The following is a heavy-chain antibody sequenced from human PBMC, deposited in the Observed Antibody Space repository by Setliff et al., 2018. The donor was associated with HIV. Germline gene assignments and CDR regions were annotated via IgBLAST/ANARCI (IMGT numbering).Heavy chain of an antibody. Sequence: ASVKVSCKASGYTFTGYFLNWVRQAPGQGLEWMGWINPNSGGTNYAQKFQGRVTMTRDTSISTAYMELSRLSSDETAVYYCARGAYYYDSTGYPRDPFDVGAKGQWSPSL. CDR1: GYTFTGYF. CDR3: ARGAYYYDSTGYPRDPFDV. CDR2: INPNSGGT. D-gene: IGHD3-22*01. V-gene: IGHV1-2*02. J-gene: IGHJ3*01.